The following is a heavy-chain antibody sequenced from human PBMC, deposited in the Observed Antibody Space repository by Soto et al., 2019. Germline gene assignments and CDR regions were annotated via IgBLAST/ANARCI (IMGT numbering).Heavy chain of an antibody. V-gene: IGHV1-46*01. CDR1: GYIFTNYY. CDR3: ARDLAAAAY. J-gene: IGHJ4*02. D-gene: IGHD6-13*01. Sequence: QVQLVQSGAEVKKPGASVKVSCKASGYIFTNYYIHWVRQAPGQGLEWMAIINPLPTSGSTNYAQEFQGRLTVTRDTSTSTVYMELSSLRSDDTAIYYWARDLAAAAYWGQGTLVTVSS. CDR2: INPLPTSGST.